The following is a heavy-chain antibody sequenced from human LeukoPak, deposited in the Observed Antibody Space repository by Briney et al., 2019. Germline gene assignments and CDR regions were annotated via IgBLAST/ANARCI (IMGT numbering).Heavy chain of an antibody. Sequence: GGSLRLSCSVSGFTFSAYTMHWVRQAPGRGLQYVSSININGGKTYYADSVKGRFTISRDNSKNTLFLQMSSLRVEDTAVYYCVKDKWIDYWGQGTLVSVSS. CDR1: GFTFSAYT. D-gene: IGHD2-8*01. V-gene: IGHV3-64D*09. CDR3: VKDKWIDY. CDR2: ININGGKT. J-gene: IGHJ4*02.